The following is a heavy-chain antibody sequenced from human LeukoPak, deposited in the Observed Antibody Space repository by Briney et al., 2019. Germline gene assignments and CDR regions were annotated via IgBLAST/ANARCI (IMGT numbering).Heavy chain of an antibody. D-gene: IGHD3-10*01. CDR3: AKYPASGSLSITWGGMDV. V-gene: IGHV3-74*01. CDR1: GFTFSRYW. CDR2: VDTDGSST. J-gene: IGHJ6*02. Sequence: GGSLRLSCAAYGFTFSRYWMHWVRQAPGKGLVWVSRVDTDGSSTTYADSVKGRFTISRDNSKNTLYLQMNSLRAEDTAVYYCAKYPASGSLSITWGGMDVWGQGTTVTVSS.